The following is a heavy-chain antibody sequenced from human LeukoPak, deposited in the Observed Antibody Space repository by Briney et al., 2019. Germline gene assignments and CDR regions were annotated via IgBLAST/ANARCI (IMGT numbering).Heavy chain of an antibody. J-gene: IGHJ4*02. D-gene: IGHD2-2*01. CDR1: GCTFDDYA. CDR2: ISWNSGSI. Sequence: GRSLRLSCAASGCTFDDYAMHWVRQAQGKGLESVSGISWNSGSIGYADSVKGRFTISRNNAKNSLYLQMNSLRPEDIALYYSAKSGCRSTSCHLNYWGQGTLVTVSS. V-gene: IGHV3-9*03. CDR3: AKSGCRSTSCHLNY.